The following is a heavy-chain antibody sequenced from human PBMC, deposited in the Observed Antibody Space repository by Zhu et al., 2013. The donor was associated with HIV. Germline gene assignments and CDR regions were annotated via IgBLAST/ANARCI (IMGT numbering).Heavy chain of an antibody. J-gene: IGHJ6*02. Sequence: QVQLVQSGAEVKKPGSSVKVSCKASGGTFSSYAISWVRQAPGQGLEWMGGIIPIFGTANYAQKFQGRVTITADKSTSTAYMELSSLRSEDTAVYYCAIRPRGIVVVVAGYSYYGMDVWGQGTTVTVSS. CDR2: IIPIFGTA. V-gene: IGHV1-69*06. CDR3: AIRPRGIVVVVAGYSYYGMDV. CDR1: GGTFSSYA. D-gene: IGHD2-15*01.